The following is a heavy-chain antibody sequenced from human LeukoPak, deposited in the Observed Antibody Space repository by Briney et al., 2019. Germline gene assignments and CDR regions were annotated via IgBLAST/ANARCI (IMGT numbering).Heavy chain of an antibody. CDR2: IYTSGST. Sequence: SETLSLTCTVSGGSISSYYWSWIRQPPGKGLEWIGYIYTSGSTSYNPSLKSRVTISVDTSKNQFSLKLSSVTAADTAVYYCVRQVGYWFDPWGQGTLVTVSS. CDR3: VRQVGYWFDP. J-gene: IGHJ5*02. CDR1: GGSISSYY. V-gene: IGHV4-4*09. D-gene: IGHD1-26*01.